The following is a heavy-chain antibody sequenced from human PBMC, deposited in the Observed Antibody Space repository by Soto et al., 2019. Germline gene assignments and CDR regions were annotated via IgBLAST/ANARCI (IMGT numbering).Heavy chain of an antibody. J-gene: IGHJ6*02. CDR3: ARPRLGIAALYGMDV. D-gene: IGHD6-13*01. CDR2: IIPIFGTA. V-gene: IGHV1-69*13. Sequence: ASVKVSCKASGGTFSSYAISWVRQAPGQGLEWMGGIIPIFGTANYAQKFQGRVTITADESTSTAYMELSSLGSEDTAVYYCARPRLGIAALYGMDVWGQGTTVTVSS. CDR1: GGTFSSYA.